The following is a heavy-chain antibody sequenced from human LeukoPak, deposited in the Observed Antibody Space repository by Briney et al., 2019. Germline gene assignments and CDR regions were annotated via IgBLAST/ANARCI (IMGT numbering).Heavy chain of an antibody. Sequence: GGSLRLSCAASGFTFSSYAMSWVRQAPGKGLEWVANIKQDGSEKYYVDSVKGRFTISRDNAKNSLYLQMNSLRAEDTAVYYCASIPMGAAGTTDYWGQGTLVTVSS. CDR2: IKQDGSEK. J-gene: IGHJ4*02. CDR1: GFTFSSYA. V-gene: IGHV3-7*01. CDR3: ASIPMGAAGTTDY. D-gene: IGHD6-13*01.